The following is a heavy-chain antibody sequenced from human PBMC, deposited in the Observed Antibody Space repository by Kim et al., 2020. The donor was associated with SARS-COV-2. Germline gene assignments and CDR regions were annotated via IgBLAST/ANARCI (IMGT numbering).Heavy chain of an antibody. CDR2: ISYDGSNK. CDR1: GFTFSSYG. D-gene: IGHD1-26*01. Sequence: GGSLRLSCAASGFTFSSYGMHWVRQAPGKGLEWVAVISYDGSNKYYADSVKGRFTISRDNSKNTLYLQMNSLRAEDTAVYYCAKGPGRHWFDPWGQGTL. V-gene: IGHV3-30*18. CDR3: AKGPGRHWFDP. J-gene: IGHJ5*02.